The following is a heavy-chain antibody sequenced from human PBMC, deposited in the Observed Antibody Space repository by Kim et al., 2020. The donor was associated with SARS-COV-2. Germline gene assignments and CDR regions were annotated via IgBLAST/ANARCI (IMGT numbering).Heavy chain of an antibody. Sequence: GGSLRLSCAASGFTFSTYGMHWVRQAPGKGPEWVSVISKDGSNKYYADSVKGRFTISRDNSKNTLFLQMDSLRPEDTAVYHCAKGVWTIGPLCAYDCYIDYWGQGTLVTVSS. J-gene: IGHJ4*03. V-gene: IGHV3-30*18. D-gene: IGHD3-16*01. CDR2: ISKDGSNK. CDR1: GFTFSTYG. CDR3: AKGVWTIGPLCAYDCYIDY.